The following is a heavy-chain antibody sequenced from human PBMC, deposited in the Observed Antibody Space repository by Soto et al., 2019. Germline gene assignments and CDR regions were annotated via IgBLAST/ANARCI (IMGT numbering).Heavy chain of an antibody. Sequence: GASVKVSCKASGYSFTSYAMQWVRQAPGQRLEWMGWINAGNGNTKYSQKFQGRVTITRDTSASTAYMELSSLRSEDTAVYYCLGYCSGGSCYSRAFWGQGILVTVSS. D-gene: IGHD2-15*01. J-gene: IGHJ4*02. CDR1: GYSFTSYA. CDR2: INAGNGNT. V-gene: IGHV1-3*01. CDR3: LGYCSGGSCYSRAF.